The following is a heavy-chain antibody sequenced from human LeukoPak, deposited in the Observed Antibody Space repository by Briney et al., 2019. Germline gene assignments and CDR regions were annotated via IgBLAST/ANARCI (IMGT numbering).Heavy chain of an antibody. CDR2: IIPIFGIA. J-gene: IGHJ4*02. CDR1: GGTFSSYA. CDR3: ARDDMGPGDLYYFDY. Sequence: SVKVSRKASGGTFSSYAISWVRQAPGQGLEWMGRIIPIFGIANYAQKFQGRVTITADKSTSTAYMELSSLRSEDTAVYYCARDDMGPGDLYYFDYWGQGTLVTVSS. D-gene: IGHD7-27*01. V-gene: IGHV1-69*04.